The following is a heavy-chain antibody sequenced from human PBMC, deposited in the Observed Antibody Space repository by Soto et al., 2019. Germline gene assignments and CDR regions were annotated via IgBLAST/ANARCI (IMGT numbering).Heavy chain of an antibody. CDR1: GFSFASFA. D-gene: IGHD3-10*01. J-gene: IGHJ4*02. Sequence: GGSLRLSCTTSGFSFASFAMTWVRQAPGKGLEWVATISGSDGKTYYADSVKGRFSISRDTSRNTLYLQMNSLRADDTAIYYCAKWSYLDYWGQGTRVTVYS. CDR2: ISGSDGKT. V-gene: IGHV3-23*01. CDR3: AKWSYLDY.